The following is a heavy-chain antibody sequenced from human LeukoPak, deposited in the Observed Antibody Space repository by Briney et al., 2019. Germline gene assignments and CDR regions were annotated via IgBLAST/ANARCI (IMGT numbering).Heavy chain of an antibody. D-gene: IGHD3-9*01. CDR1: GGSFSGYY. CDR2: INHSGST. J-gene: IGHJ6*03. CDR3: ARGVRYFDWLLEGYYYYMDV. Sequence: SETLSLTCAVYGGSFSGYYWSWIRQPPGKGLEWIGEINHSGSTNYNPSLKSRVIISVDTSKNQFSLKLSPVTAADTAVYYCARGVRYFDWLLEGYYYYMDVWGKGTTVTVSS. V-gene: IGHV4-34*01.